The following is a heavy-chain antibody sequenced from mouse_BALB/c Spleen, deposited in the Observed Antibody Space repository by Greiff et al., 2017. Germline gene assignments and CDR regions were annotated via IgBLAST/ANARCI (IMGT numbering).Heavy chain of an antibody. Sequence: LQQPGSELVRPGASVKLSCKASGYTFTSYWMHWVKQRPGQGLEWIGNIYPGSGSTNYDEKFKSKATLTVDTSSSTAYMQLSSLTSEDSAVYYCTREGSFFAYWGQGTLVTVSA. CDR1: GYTFTSYW. V-gene: IGHV1S22*01. CDR3: TREGSFFAY. J-gene: IGHJ3*01. CDR2: IYPGSGST.